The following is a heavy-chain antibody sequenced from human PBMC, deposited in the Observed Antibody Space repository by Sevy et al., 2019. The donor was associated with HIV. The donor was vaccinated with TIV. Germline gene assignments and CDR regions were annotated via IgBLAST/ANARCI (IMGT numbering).Heavy chain of an antibody. D-gene: IGHD6-13*01. V-gene: IGHV5-51*01. CDR3: ATTSMAAAGTPHFDY. Sequence: GESLKISCKGSGYSFTSYWIGWVRQMPGKGLEWMGIIYPGDTDTSYSPSFQSQVTISAAKSISTAYLQWSSLKASDTAMYYCATTSMAAAGTPHFDYWGQGTLVTVSS. CDR2: IYPGDTDT. CDR1: GYSFTSYW. J-gene: IGHJ4*02.